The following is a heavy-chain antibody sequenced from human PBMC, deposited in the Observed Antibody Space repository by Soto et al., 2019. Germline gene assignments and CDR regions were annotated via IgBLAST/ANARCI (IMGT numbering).Heavy chain of an antibody. J-gene: IGHJ4*02. CDR1: GFTFGDYA. CDR3: TRASSLDFEF. D-gene: IGHD3-16*01. CDR2: IRRNAYGGTT. V-gene: IGHV3-49*04. Sequence: PGGSLRLSCTTSGFTFGDYALSWVRQAPGKGLEWVGFIRRNAYGGTTDYAASVKGRFTISRDDSKSIAYLQMNSLRTEDTALYYCTRASSLDFEFWGQGTLVTV.